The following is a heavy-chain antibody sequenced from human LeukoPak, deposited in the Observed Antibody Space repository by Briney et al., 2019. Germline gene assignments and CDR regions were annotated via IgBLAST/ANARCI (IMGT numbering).Heavy chain of an antibody. D-gene: IGHD6-13*01. CDR1: GDSMSSHY. CDR2: IHISGST. J-gene: IGHJ4*02. CDR3: ARSIAAAGDFDY. Sequence: SETLSLTCTVSGDSMSSHYWSWIRQPAGKGLEWIGRIHISGSTNYSPSLKSRVTMSVDTSKNQFSLRLNSVTAADTGVYYCARSIAAAGDFDYWGQGTLVTVSS. V-gene: IGHV4-4*07.